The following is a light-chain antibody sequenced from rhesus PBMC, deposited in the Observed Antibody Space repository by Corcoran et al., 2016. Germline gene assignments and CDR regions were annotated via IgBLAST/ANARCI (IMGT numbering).Light chain of an antibody. J-gene: IGKJ3*01. CDR1: QGISSW. CDR3: LQYSSSPFT. V-gene: IGKV1-22*01. CDR2: KAS. Sequence: DIQMTQSPSSLSASVGDKVTITCRASQGISSWLAWSQQKPGKAPKLLIYKASSLQSGGPSRFSGSGSGTDFTLTISSLHPEDFATYYCLQYSSSPFTFGPGTKLDIK.